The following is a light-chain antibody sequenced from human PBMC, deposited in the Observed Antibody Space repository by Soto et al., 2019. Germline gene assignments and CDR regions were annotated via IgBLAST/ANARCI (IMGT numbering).Light chain of an antibody. J-gene: IGKJ4*01. V-gene: IGKV4-1*01. CDR3: QQYYSTPLT. Sequence: DIVMTQFPDSLAVSLGERATINCKSSQSLLFSSNNKNYLAWYQQKPGQPPKLLIYWASTRESGVPDRFSGSGSGTDFTLTISSLQAEDVAVYYCQQYYSTPLTFGGGTKVDIK. CDR1: QSLLFSSNNKNY. CDR2: WAS.